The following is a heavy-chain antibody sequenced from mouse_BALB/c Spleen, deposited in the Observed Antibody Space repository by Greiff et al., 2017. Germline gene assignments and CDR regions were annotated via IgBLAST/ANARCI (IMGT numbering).Heavy chain of an antibody. Sequence: EVKLQESGGGLVQPGGSLRLSCATSGFTFTDYYMSWVRQPPGKALEWLGFIRNKANGYTTEYSASVKGRFTISSDNSQSILYLQMNTLRAEDSATYYCARDIGDGNYVSLAYWGQGTLVTVSA. CDR2: IRNKANGYTT. D-gene: IGHD2-1*01. J-gene: IGHJ3*01. V-gene: IGHV7-3*02. CDR1: GFTFTDYY. CDR3: ARDIGDGNYVSLAY.